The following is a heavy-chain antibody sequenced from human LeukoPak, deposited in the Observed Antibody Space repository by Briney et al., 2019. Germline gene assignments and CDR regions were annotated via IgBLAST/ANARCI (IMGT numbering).Heavy chain of an antibody. CDR3: ARTLPGGYSYGYPYYFDY. V-gene: IGHV1-18*01. CDR1: RYTFTSYG. J-gene: IGHJ4*02. CDR2: ISAYNGNT. D-gene: IGHD5-18*01. Sequence: ASVKVSCEASRYTFTSYGISWVRQAPGPGLEWMGWISAYNGNTNYAQKLQGRVTITTDTSTSTAYMELRSLRSDDTAVYYCARTLPGGYSYGYPYYFDYWGQGTLVTVSA.